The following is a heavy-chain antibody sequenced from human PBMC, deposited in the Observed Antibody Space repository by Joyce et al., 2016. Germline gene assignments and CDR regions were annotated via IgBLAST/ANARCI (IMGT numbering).Heavy chain of an antibody. V-gene: IGHV1-18*01. CDR1: GYTFTRSG. CDR3: AIDGGGGSKGIDY. CDR2: ISAYTSNT. Sequence: QVQLVQSGAEVRKPGASVKVSCKSSGYTFTRSGISWVRQAPGQGLDWIGWISAYTSNTNYAHKLQGRVTMTTDTSTSTAYMELMSLRSDDTAVYYWAIDGGGGSKGIDYWGQGTLVTVSS. J-gene: IGHJ4*02. D-gene: IGHD2-15*01.